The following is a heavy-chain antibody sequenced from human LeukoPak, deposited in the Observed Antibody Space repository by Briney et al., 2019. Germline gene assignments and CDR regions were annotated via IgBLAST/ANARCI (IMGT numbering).Heavy chain of an antibody. CDR2: INPNNGGT. V-gene: IGHV1-2*02. CDR1: AYTFTGYY. CDR3: ASSGYYGPGSYKFDP. Sequence: ASVKVSCKASAYTFTGYYMHWVRQAPGQGLEWMGWINPNNGGTKYAQKFQGRVTMTSDTSISTAYMELGRLTSDDTAVYYCASSGYYGPGSYKFDPWGQGTLVTVSS. D-gene: IGHD3-10*01. J-gene: IGHJ5*02.